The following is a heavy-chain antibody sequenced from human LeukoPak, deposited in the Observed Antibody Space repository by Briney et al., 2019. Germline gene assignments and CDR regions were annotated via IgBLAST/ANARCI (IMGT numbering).Heavy chain of an antibody. CDR3: STSSDWYPVSCDH. D-gene: IGHD6-19*01. CDR2: INSDGSDR. Sequence: GGSLRLSCAASGFTFSSYWMHWVRQAPGKGPVWVSRINSDGSDRSYADSVKGRFTVSRDNAKNTLYLQMNSLRPDDTALYYCSTSSDWYPVSCDHWGQGTLVTVSS. V-gene: IGHV3-74*01. CDR1: GFTFSSYW. J-gene: IGHJ4*02.